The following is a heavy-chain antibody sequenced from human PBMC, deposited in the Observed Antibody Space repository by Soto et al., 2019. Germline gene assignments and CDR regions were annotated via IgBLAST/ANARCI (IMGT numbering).Heavy chain of an antibody. CDR1: GYTFTSYD. Sequence: ASVKVSCKASGYTFTSYDIYWVRQATGQGLEWMGWMNPNTDNSGYAQKFQGRVTMTSDTSISTAHMELSSLRSEDTAVYYCARRAETNGWNGFGADKYYFDFWGQGTLVTVSS. D-gene: IGHD1-1*01. CDR3: ARRAETNGWNGFGADKYYFDF. CDR2: MNPNTDNS. V-gene: IGHV1-8*01. J-gene: IGHJ4*02.